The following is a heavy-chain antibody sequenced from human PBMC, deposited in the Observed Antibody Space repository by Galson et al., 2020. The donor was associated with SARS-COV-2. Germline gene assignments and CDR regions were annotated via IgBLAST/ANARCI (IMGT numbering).Heavy chain of an antibody. CDR3: ARDGYDFWSGYYIGRSHDYQGMDV. D-gene: IGHD3-3*01. Sequence: SETLSLTCNVSGGSINSRSFFWGWIRQPPGKGLEWIGSVAYSGKTYYNPSLKSRVSIFVDTAKNHFSLRLSSVTAADTAVDYCARDGYDFWSGYYIGRSHDYQGMDVWGQGTTVTVSS. CDR2: VAYSGKT. CDR1: GGSINSRSFF. V-gene: IGHV4-39*02. J-gene: IGHJ6*02.